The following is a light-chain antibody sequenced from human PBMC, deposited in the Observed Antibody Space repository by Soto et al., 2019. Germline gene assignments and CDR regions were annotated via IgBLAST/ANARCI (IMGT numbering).Light chain of an antibody. CDR2: GAS. V-gene: IGKV3-20*01. CDR1: QSVSSY. CDR3: QQYGSSPGT. J-gene: IGKJ1*01. Sequence: EIVLTQSPATLSLSPCERATLSSRASQSVSSYLAWYQQKPGQAPRLLIYGASNRATGIPDRFSGGGSGTDFTLTISRLEPEDFAVYYCQQYGSSPGTFGQGTKVDIK.